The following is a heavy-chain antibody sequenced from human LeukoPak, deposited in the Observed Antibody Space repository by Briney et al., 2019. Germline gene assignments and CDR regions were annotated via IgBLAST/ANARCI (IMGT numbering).Heavy chain of an antibody. Sequence: SEILSLTCTVSGGSISSYYWSWIRQPPGKGLEWIGYIYYSGSTNYNPSLKSRVTISVDTSKNQFSLKLSSVTAADTAVYYCARAPAVHSSGWYGEFGWFDYWGQGTLVTVSS. CDR2: IYYSGST. D-gene: IGHD6-19*01. J-gene: IGHJ4*02. V-gene: IGHV4-59*01. CDR1: GGSISSYY. CDR3: ARAPAVHSSGWYGEFGWFDY.